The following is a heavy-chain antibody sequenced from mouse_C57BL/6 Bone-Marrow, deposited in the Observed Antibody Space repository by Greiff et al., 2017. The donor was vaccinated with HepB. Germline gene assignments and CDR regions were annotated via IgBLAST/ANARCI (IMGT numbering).Heavy chain of an antibody. Sequence: EVQLQQSGPELVKPGASVKISCKASGYTFTDYYMNWVKQSHGKSLEWIGDINPNNGGTSYNQKFKGKATLTVDKSSSTAYMELRSLTSEDSAVYYCASTRAQLRLDYWGQGTTLTVSS. D-gene: IGHD3-1*01. CDR2: INPNNGGT. V-gene: IGHV1-26*01. CDR1: GYTFTDYY. J-gene: IGHJ2*01. CDR3: ASTRAQLRLDY.